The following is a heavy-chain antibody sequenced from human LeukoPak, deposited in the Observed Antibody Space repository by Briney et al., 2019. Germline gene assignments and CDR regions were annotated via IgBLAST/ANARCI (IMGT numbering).Heavy chain of an antibody. D-gene: IGHD3-10*01. CDR2: INHSGST. CDR3: ARDGEYYGSGRYNWFDP. V-gene: IGHV4-34*01. CDR1: GGSFSGYY. Sequence: SETLSLTCAVYGGSFSGYYWSWIRQPPGKGLEWIGEINHSGSTNYNPSLKSRVTISVDTSKNQFSLKLSSVTAADAAVYYCARDGEYYGSGRYNWFDPWGQGTLVTVSS. J-gene: IGHJ5*02.